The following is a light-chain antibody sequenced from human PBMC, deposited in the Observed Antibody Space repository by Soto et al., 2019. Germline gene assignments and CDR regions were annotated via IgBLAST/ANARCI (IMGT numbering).Light chain of an antibody. CDR3: RTCGSGNVV. V-gene: IGLV4-69*01. CDR2: LNSDGSH. Sequence: QPVLTQSPSASASLGASVKLTCTLSSGHSNYAIAWHQQQSEKGPRYLMKLNSDGSHSKGDGIRVPFSASSSGAERYLTVPSLQSEDEADYYCRTCGSGNVVFGGGTKVTVL. J-gene: IGLJ2*01. CDR1: SGHSNYA.